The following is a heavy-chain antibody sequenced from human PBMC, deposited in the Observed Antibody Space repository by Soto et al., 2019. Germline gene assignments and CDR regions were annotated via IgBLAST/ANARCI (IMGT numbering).Heavy chain of an antibody. Sequence: SETLSLTYNVSGGSISSSSYYWGWIRQPPGRGLEWIASIYYSGHTYYNPSLKSRVTISVDTSKNQFSLKLSSVTAADTAVYYCAMSLWFGNTPNWFDPWGQGTLVTVSS. CDR3: AMSLWFGNTPNWFDP. CDR2: IYYSGHT. D-gene: IGHD3-10*01. CDR1: GGSISSSSYY. J-gene: IGHJ5*02. V-gene: IGHV4-39*01.